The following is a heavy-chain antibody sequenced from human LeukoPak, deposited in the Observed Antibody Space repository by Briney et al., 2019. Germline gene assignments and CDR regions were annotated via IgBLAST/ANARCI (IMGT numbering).Heavy chain of an antibody. CDR3: ARDIVVVPAAMEDYYYYYYMDA. CDR2: IYTSGST. J-gene: IGHJ6*03. V-gene: IGHV4-4*07. D-gene: IGHD2-2*01. CDR1: GGAISSYY. Sequence: SETLSLTCTVSGGAISSYYWSWIRQPAGKGLEWIGRIYTSGSTNYNPSLKSRVTISVDKSKNQFSLKLSSVTAADTAVYYCARDIVVVPAAMEDYYYYYYMDAWGKGTTVTVSS.